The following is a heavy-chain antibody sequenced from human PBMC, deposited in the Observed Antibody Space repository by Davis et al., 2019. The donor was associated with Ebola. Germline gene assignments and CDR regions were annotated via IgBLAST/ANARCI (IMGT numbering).Heavy chain of an antibody. CDR1: GYTFTSYG. CDR2: LIPIFGTA. V-gene: IGHV1-69*13. Sequence: SVKVSCKASGYTFTSYGISWVRQAPGQGLEWMGGLIPIFGTANSAQKFQGRVTITADESTSTAYMELSSLRSEDTAVYYCAREKGAGDQDYYYGMDVWGQGTTVTVSS. J-gene: IGHJ6*02. D-gene: IGHD7-27*01. CDR3: AREKGAGDQDYYYGMDV.